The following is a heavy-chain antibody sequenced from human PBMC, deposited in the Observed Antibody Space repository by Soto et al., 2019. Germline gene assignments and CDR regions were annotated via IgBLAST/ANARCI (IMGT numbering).Heavy chain of an antibody. Sequence: PGGSLRLSCAASGFTFSSYAMHWVRQAPGKGLEWVAVISYDGSNKYYADSVKGRFTISRDNSKNTLYLQMNSLRSDDTAVYYCAREVGIAARPGAVSYYGMDVWGQGTTVTVSS. CDR3: AREVGIAARPGAVSYYGMDV. J-gene: IGHJ6*02. CDR2: ISYDGSNK. D-gene: IGHD6-6*01. CDR1: GFTFSSYA. V-gene: IGHV3-30-3*01.